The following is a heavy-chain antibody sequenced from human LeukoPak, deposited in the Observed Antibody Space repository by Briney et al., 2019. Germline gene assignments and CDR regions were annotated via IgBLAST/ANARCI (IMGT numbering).Heavy chain of an antibody. CDR1: GFTFSSYT. CDR3: ASGGLRTGFDY. CDR2: ISSSSNYI. Sequence: GGSLRLSCAASGFTFSSYTMNWGHQAPGKGLEWVSSISSSSNYIYYPDSMKGRFSISRDNVKKSLYLQVNSLRAEDTAVYFCASGGLRTGFDYWGQGTLVTVSS. V-gene: IGHV3-21*01. J-gene: IGHJ4*02. D-gene: IGHD3-10*01.